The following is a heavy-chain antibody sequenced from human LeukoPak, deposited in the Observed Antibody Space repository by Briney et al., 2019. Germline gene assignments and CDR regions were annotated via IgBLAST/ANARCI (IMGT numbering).Heavy chain of an antibody. CDR2: ISGSGGST. V-gene: IGHV3-23*01. CDR1: GFTFSSYA. J-gene: IGHJ4*02. CDR3: AKDPQFSITIIVAFDY. D-gene: IGHD3-22*01. Sequence: GGSLRLSCAASGFTFSSYAMSWVRQAPGKGLEWVSAISGSGGSTYYADSVKGRFTISRDNSKNPLYLQMNSLRAEDTAVYYCAKDPQFSITIIVAFDYWGQGTLVTVSS.